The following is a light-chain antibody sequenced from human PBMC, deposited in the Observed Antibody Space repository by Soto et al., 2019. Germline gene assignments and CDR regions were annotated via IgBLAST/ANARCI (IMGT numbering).Light chain of an antibody. CDR1: QGISSY. Sequence: AIRMTQSPSSFSASTGDRVTITCRASQGISSYLAWYQQKPGKAPKLLIYAASTLQSGVPSRFSGSGSGTDFTLTISCLQSEDFAVYYCQQYKNWPHTFGQGTKVDIK. J-gene: IGKJ1*01. CDR2: AAS. CDR3: QQYKNWPHT. V-gene: IGKV1-8*01.